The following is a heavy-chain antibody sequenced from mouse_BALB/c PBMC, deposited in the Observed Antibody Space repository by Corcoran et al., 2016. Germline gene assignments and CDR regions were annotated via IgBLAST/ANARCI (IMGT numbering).Heavy chain of an antibody. Sequence: EVQLQQSGAELVRPGALVKLSCKASGFNIKDYYMHWVKQRPEQGLEWIGWIDPENGNTIYDPKFQGKASITADTSSNTAYLQLSSLTSEDTAVYYCARGRGRFAYWGQGTLVTDSA. CDR1: GFNIKDYY. CDR2: IDPENGNT. J-gene: IGHJ3*01. CDR3: ARGRGRFAY. V-gene: IGHV14-1*02.